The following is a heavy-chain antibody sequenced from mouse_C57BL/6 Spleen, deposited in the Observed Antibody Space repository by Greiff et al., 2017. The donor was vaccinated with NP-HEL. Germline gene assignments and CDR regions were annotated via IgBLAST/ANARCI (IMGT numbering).Heavy chain of an antibody. D-gene: IGHD3-2*02. CDR3: ARRSSGYVYAMDY. V-gene: IGHV1-80*01. Sequence: QVHVKQSGAELVKPGASVKISCKASGYAFSSYWMNWVKQRPGKGLEWIGQIYPGDGDTNYNGKFKGKATLTADKSSSTAYMQLSSLTSEDSAVYFCARRSSGYVYAMDYWGQGTSVTVSS. CDR2: IYPGDGDT. CDR1: GYAFSSYW. J-gene: IGHJ4*01.